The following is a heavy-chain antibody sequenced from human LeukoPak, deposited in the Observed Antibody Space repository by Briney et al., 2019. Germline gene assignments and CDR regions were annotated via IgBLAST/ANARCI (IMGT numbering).Heavy chain of an antibody. CDR1: GITLNNNA. J-gene: IGHJ4*02. CDR3: AKEGDWAYNYDSSGYYGSFDC. D-gene: IGHD3-22*01. V-gene: IGHV3-23*01. CDR2: ISGSGATT. Sequence: PGGSLRLSCAASGITLNNNAMSWVRQAPGKRLEWVSGISGSGATTYYADSVKGRFTISRDNSKNTLYLQLNSLRAEDTALYYCAKEGDWAYNYDSSGYYGSFDCWGQGTLVTVSS.